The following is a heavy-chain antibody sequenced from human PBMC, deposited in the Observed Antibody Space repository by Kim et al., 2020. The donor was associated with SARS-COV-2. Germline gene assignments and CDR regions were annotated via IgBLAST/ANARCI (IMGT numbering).Heavy chain of an antibody. CDR2: ISWNSGSI. D-gene: IGHD2-15*01. CDR3: AKGWARYCSGGSCFPFDY. J-gene: IGHJ4*02. CDR1: GFTFDDYA. V-gene: IGHV3-9*01. Sequence: GGSLRLSCAASGFTFDDYAMHWVRQAPGKGLEWVSGISWNSGSIGYADSVKGRFTISRDNAKNSLYLQMNSLRAEDTALYYCAKGWARYCSGGSCFPFDYWGQGTLVTVSS.